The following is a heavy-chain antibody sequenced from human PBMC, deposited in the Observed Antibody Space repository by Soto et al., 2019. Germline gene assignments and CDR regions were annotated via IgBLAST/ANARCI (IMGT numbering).Heavy chain of an antibody. CDR3: ARDPRAGYYYYGMDV. CDR2: IWYDGSNK. Sequence: GGSLRLSCAASGFTFSSYGMHWVRQAPGKGLEWVAVIWYDGSNKYYADSVKGRFTISRDNSKNTLYLQMNSLRAEDTAVYYCARDPRAGYYYYGMDVWGQGTTVTVSS. D-gene: IGHD6-13*01. CDR1: GFTFSSYG. V-gene: IGHV3-33*01. J-gene: IGHJ6*02.